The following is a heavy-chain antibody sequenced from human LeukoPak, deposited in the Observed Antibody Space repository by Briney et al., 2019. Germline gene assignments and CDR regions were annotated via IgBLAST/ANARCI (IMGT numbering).Heavy chain of an antibody. D-gene: IGHD2-15*01. CDR1: GGSISSYY. CDR2: IYYSGST. Sequence: SETLSLTCTVSGGSISSYYWSWIRQPPGKGLEWIGYIYYSGSTNYNPSLKSRVTISVDTSKNPVSLKLSSVTAADTAVYYCARLFRGGYCSGGSCYGNWFDPWGQGTLVTVSS. CDR3: ARLFRGGYCSGGSCYGNWFDP. J-gene: IGHJ5*02. V-gene: IGHV4-59*12.